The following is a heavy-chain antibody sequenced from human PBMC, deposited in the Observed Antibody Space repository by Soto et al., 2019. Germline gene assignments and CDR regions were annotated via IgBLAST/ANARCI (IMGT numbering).Heavy chain of an antibody. Sequence: SVKGSCKASGYTFTSYYMHWGRQAPVQGLEWMGIINPSGGSTSYAQKFQGRVTMTRDTSTSTVYMELSSLRSEDTAVYYCARGNYDSSPYDAFDIWGQGTMVTVSS. CDR2: INPSGGST. CDR3: ARGNYDSSPYDAFDI. D-gene: IGHD3-22*01. J-gene: IGHJ3*02. V-gene: IGHV1-46*01. CDR1: GYTFTSYY.